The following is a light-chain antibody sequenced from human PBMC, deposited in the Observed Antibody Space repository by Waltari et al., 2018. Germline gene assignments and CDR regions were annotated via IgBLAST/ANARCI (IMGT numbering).Light chain of an antibody. J-gene: IGKJ4*01. V-gene: IGKV3-20*01. CDR3: QQYDISPLT. CDR1: QTVRTTY. CDR2: GAS. Sequence: EIVLTQSPGTLSLSPGVRATPSCRASQTVRTTYLAWYQQKPGQAPTLLIYGASSRATGIPDRFSGSGSGTDFSLTISSLEPEDVAVYYCQQYDISPLTFGGGTKVEIK.